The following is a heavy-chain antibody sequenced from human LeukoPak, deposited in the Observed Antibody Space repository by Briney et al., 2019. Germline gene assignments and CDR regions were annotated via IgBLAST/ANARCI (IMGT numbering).Heavy chain of an antibody. CDR2: ISSSSYI. CDR3: ARRSTTALYYYGMDV. V-gene: IGHV3-21*01. J-gene: IGHJ6*02. CDR1: GFTFSSYS. Sequence: GGSLRLSCAASGFTFSSYSMNWVRQTPGKGLEWVSSISSSSYIYYADSVKGRFTISRDNAKNSLYLQMNSLRAEDTAVYYCARRSTTALYYYGMDVWGQGTTVTVSS. D-gene: IGHD4-17*01.